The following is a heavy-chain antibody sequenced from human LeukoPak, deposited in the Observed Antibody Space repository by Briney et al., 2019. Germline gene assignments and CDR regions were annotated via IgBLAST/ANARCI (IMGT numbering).Heavy chain of an antibody. CDR3: AGSDTTGYSPREWDYWYFDL. Sequence: ETLSLTCTVSGGSISSSSYYWGWIRQPPGTGLEWVSSISSGSTYIYYADSVKGRFTISRDNAKNSLYLQMNSLRAEDTAVYYCAGSDTTGYSPREWDYWYFDLWGRGTLVTVSS. V-gene: IGHV3-21*01. CDR1: GGSISSSS. D-gene: IGHD3-9*01. CDR2: ISSGSTYI. J-gene: IGHJ2*01.